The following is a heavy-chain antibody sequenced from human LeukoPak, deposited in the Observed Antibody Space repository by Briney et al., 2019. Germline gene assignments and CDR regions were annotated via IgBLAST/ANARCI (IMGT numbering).Heavy chain of an antibody. D-gene: IGHD3-9*01. CDR2: IYSGGST. J-gene: IGHJ4*02. Sequence: GGSLRLPCAASGFTVSSNYMSRVRQAPGKGLEWVSVIYSGGSTYYADSVKGRFTISRDNSKNTLYLQMNSLRAEDTAVYYCARGGPQLRYFDWLFDWGQGTLVTVSS. V-gene: IGHV3-66*01. CDR1: GFTVSSNY. CDR3: ARGGPQLRYFDWLFD.